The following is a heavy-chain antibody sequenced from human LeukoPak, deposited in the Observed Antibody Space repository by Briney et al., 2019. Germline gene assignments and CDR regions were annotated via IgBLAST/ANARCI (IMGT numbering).Heavy chain of an antibody. D-gene: IGHD6-6*01. CDR2: INSSSSYI. Sequence: GGSLRLSCAASGFTVSSNYMSWVRQAPGKGLEWVSSINSSSSYIYYAGSVKGRFAISRDNAKNSLYLQMNSLRAEDTAVYYCARARAARPDGGQGPDAFDIWGQGTMVTVSS. CDR3: ARARAARPDGGQGPDAFDI. CDR1: GFTVSSNY. J-gene: IGHJ3*02. V-gene: IGHV3-21*01.